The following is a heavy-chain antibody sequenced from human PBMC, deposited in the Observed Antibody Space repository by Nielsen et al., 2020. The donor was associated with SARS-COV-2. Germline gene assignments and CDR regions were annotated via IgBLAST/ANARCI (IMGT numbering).Heavy chain of an antibody. CDR2: IYYSGIT. J-gene: IGHJ4*02. CDR1: GDSMSSSDCY. Sequence: SETLSLTCNVSGDSMSSSDCYWAFHRQPPGRGLEWVGSIYYSGITYYNPSLKSRVTMSVDTSKNQFSLRLNSVTAADTAVYYCARLNRRILTPLALASLRFDFWGQGALVTVSS. D-gene: IGHD3-3*02. CDR3: ARLNRRILTPLALASLRFDF. V-gene: IGHV4-39*01.